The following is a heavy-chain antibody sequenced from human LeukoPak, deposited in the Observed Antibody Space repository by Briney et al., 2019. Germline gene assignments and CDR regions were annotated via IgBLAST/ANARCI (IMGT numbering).Heavy chain of an antibody. J-gene: IGHJ4*02. Sequence: GGSLRLSCAASGFTVSSNYMSWVRQAPGKGLEWVSVIYSGGSTYYADSVKGRFTISRDNSKNTLYLQMNSLRAEDTAVYYCARDYGRYYFDYWGQGTLVTVSS. V-gene: IGHV3-53*01. CDR2: IYSGGST. CDR1: GFTVSSNY. D-gene: IGHD4-17*01. CDR3: ARDYGRYYFDY.